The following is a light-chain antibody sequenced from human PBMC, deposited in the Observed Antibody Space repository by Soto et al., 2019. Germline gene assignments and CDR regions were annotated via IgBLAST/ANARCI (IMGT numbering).Light chain of an antibody. CDR2: DAS. V-gene: IGKV3-11*01. CDR1: QSVSSY. Sequence: EIVWTQSPATLSLSPGERATLSCRASQSVSSYLAWYQQKPCQAPRLLIYDASNRATGIPARFSGSGSGTDFTLTISSLEPEAFAVYYCQQRSNWPPFTFGGGTKVEIK. J-gene: IGKJ4*01. CDR3: QQRSNWPPFT.